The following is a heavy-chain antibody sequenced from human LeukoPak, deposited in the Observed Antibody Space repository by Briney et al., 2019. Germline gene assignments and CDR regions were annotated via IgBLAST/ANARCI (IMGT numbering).Heavy chain of an antibody. J-gene: IGHJ5*02. D-gene: IGHD3-10*01. CDR2: ISGSGGTT. CDR3: ARDPRGASNWFDP. V-gene: IGHV3-23*01. CDR1: GFTFSSYA. Sequence: PGGSLRLSCAASGFTFSSYAMSWVRQAPGKGLEWVATISGSGGTTYYADSVKGRFTISRDNSKNTLYLQMNSLRAEDTAVYYCARDPRGASNWFDPWGPGTLVTASS.